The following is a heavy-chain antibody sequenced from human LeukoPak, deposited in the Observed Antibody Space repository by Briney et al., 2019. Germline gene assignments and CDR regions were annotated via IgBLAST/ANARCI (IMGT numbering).Heavy chain of an antibody. J-gene: IGHJ4*02. Sequence: PSETLSLTCAVSGGSISSSNWWSWVRQPPGKGLEWIGEIYHSGSTNYNPSLKSRVTISVDKSKNQFSLKLGSVTAADTAVYYCASSSLRFLEWYYNYWGQGTLVTVSS. CDR2: IYHSGST. CDR3: ASSSLRFLEWYYNY. CDR1: GGSISSSNW. V-gene: IGHV4-4*02. D-gene: IGHD3-3*01.